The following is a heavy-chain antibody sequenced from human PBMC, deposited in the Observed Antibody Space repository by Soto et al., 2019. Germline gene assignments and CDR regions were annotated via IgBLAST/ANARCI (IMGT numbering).Heavy chain of an antibody. Sequence: ASVKVSCKASGYTFTGYYMHWVRQAPGQGLEWMGWINPNSGGTNYAQKLQGWVTMTRDTSISTAYMEVSRLRSDDTAVYYCAREGAAAGKFDYWGQGTLVTVS. CDR3: AREGAAAGKFDY. CDR1: GYTFTGYY. J-gene: IGHJ4*02. CDR2: INPNSGGT. V-gene: IGHV1-2*04. D-gene: IGHD6-13*01.